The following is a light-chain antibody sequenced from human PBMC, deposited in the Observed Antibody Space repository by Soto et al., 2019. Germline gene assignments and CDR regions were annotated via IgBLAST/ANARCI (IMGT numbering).Light chain of an antibody. CDR1: SSDVGGYNY. CDR2: EVS. V-gene: IGLV2-14*01. CDR3: SSYTSSSTYV. J-gene: IGLJ1*01. Sequence: QSALTQPASVSGSPGQSITISCTGTSSDVGGYNYVSWSQQHPGKAPQLMIYEVSKRPSGVSNRFSGSKSGNTASLTISGLQAEDAADYYCSSYTSSSTYVFGTGTKVTVL.